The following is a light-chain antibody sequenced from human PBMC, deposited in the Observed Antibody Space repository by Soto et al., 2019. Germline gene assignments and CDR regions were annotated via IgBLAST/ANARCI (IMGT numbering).Light chain of an antibody. CDR1: QSVSRS. CDR2: GAS. V-gene: IGKV3-15*01. CDR3: QQYNNWPPFT. J-gene: IGKJ3*01. Sequence: EIVMTQSPATRSVSPGERVTLSCRASQSVSRSLAWYQQKPGQAPRLLIYGASTRATGIPARFSGSGSGTEFTLTISSLQSEDFAVYYCQQYNNWPPFTFGPGTKVDIK.